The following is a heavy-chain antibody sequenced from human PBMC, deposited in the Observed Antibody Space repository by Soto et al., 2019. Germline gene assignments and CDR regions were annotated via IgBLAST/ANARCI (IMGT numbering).Heavy chain of an antibody. CDR1: GFTFSSCT. CDR2: ISPSSGHI. D-gene: IGHD2-15*01. Sequence: EVHLVESGGGLVKPGGSLRLSCAVSGFTFSSCTMNWVGQAPGKGLEWVSSISPSSGHIYYADSVKGRFTISRDNAKNSLFLQMNSLRGEDTAVYYCSGCSGGACHKNYGMDVWGQGTTVTVSS. V-gene: IGHV3-21*06. J-gene: IGHJ6*02. CDR3: SGCSGGACHKNYGMDV.